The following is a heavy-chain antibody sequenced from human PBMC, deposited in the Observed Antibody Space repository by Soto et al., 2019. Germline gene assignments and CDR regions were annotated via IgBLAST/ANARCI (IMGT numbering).Heavy chain of an antibody. V-gene: IGHV3-33*01. D-gene: IGHD6-19*01. J-gene: IGHJ4*02. CDR1: GFTLSTYG. CDR3: ARDGGSGIDY. CDR2: IWYDGSKK. Sequence: QVQLVESGGGVVQPGRSLRLSCAVSGFTLSTYGVHWFRQVPGKGLEWVAVIWYDGSKKDYADSVKGRFTISRDVSKNTLYLQLNSLTTADTAVYYCARDGGSGIDYWGQGTLVTVSS.